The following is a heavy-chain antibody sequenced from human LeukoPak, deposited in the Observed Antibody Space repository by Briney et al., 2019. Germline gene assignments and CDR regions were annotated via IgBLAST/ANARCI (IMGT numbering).Heavy chain of an antibody. CDR1: GGSFSGYY. D-gene: IGHD6-13*01. CDR3: ARHGETAAAGLIDAFDI. CDR2: INHSGST. Sequence: SETLSLTCAVYGGSFSGYYWSWIRQPPGKGLEWIGGINHSGSTNYNPSLKSRVTISVDTSKNQFSLKLSSVTAADTAVYYCARHGETAAAGLIDAFDIWGQGTMATVSS. V-gene: IGHV4-34*01. J-gene: IGHJ3*02.